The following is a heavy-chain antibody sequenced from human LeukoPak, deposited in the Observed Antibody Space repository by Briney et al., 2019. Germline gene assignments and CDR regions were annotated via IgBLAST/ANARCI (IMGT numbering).Heavy chain of an antibody. J-gene: IGHJ4*02. D-gene: IGHD2-2*01. CDR1: GFTFSSYA. Sequence: GGSLRLSCAASGFTFSSYAMSWVRQAPGKGLELVSAISGSGGSTYYADSVKGRFTISRDNSKNTLYLQMNSLRAEDTAVYYCAKDLASVVPAARFDYWGQGTLVTVSS. CDR3: AKDLASVVPAARFDY. V-gene: IGHV3-23*01. CDR2: ISGSGGST.